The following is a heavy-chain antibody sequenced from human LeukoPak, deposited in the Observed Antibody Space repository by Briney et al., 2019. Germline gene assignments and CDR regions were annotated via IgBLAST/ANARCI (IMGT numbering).Heavy chain of an antibody. D-gene: IGHD3-22*01. Sequence: ASVKVSCKASGYTFTGYYMHWVRQAPGQGLEWMGWINPNGAGTNYAQKFQGRVTMTRDTSINTVYMELSRLRSDDTAVYFCARPYYYDSSGYYYAYWGQGTLVTVSS. CDR3: ARPYYYDSSGYYYAY. CDR1: GYTFTGYY. V-gene: IGHV1-2*02. J-gene: IGHJ4*02. CDR2: INPNGAGT.